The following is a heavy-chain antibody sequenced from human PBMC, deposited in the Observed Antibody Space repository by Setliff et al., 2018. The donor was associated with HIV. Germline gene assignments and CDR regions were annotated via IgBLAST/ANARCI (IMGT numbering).Heavy chain of an antibody. V-gene: IGHV4-59*01. CDR2: IRHTGST. J-gene: IGHJ4*02. CDR1: VGSITNYY. D-gene: IGHD3-10*01. CDR3: ARYRSGDTDISLDY. Sequence: PSETLSLTCSVSVGSITNYYWGWIRQSPGKGLEWIGFIRHTGSTSYNPSLKSRVIISTDTRNHFSLNLYSITAADTAVYYCARYRSGDTDISLDYWGQGALVTVSS.